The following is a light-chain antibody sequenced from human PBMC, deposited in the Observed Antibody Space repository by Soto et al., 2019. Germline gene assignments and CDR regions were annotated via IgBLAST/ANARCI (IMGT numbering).Light chain of an antibody. CDR1: QNINNY. V-gene: IGKV1-33*01. CDR2: DAS. CDR3: QQYENLPT. J-gene: IGKJ5*01. Sequence: DIQMTQSPSSLSASVGDRVTITCQASQNINNYLNWYQQKPGRAPKLLIYDASNLEAGVPSGFRGSGSGTDFTFTTSSLKNEDIATYYCQQYENLPTFGQGTRLEIK.